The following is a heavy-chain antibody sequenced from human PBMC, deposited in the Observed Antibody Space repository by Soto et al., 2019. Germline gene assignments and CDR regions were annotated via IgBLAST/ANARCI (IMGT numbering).Heavy chain of an antibody. CDR3: TTGVDCTNGVCYIPYYYYGMDV. CDR1: GFTFSNAW. V-gene: IGHV3-15*01. J-gene: IGHJ6*02. Sequence: EVQLVESGGGLVKPGGSLRLSCAASGFTFSNAWMSWVRQAPGKGLEWVGRIKSKTDGGTTDYAAPVKGRFTISRDDSKNTLYLQMNRLKPEDTAVYYCTTGVDCTNGVCYIPYYYYGMDVWGQGTTVTVSS. D-gene: IGHD2-8*01. CDR2: IKSKTDGGTT.